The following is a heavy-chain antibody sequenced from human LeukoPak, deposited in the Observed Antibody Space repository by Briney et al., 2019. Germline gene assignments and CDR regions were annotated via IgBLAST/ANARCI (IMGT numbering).Heavy chain of an antibody. CDR1: GFTFSDYA. V-gene: IGHV3-23*01. CDR3: AKPSRPYSGSYPGADY. D-gene: IGHD1-26*01. Sequence: GGSLRLSCAASGFTFSDYAMSWVRQAPGKGLEWVSGIGASGDSTYYADSVKGRFTISRDNSKNTLYLQMNSLRAEDTAVYYCAKPSRPYSGSYPGADYWGQGTLVTVSS. J-gene: IGHJ4*02. CDR2: IGASGDST.